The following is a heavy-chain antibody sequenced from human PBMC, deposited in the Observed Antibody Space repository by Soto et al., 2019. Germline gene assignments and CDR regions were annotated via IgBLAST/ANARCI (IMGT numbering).Heavy chain of an antibody. CDR2: IWYDGSNK. Sequence: PGGSLRLSCAASGFTFSSYCMHWVRQAPGKGLEWVAVIWYDGSNKYYADSVKGRFTISRDNSKNTLYLQMNSLRAEDTAVYYCARDLPNPGSYYALVPNYYYGMDVWGQGTTVTVSS. CDR1: GFTFSSYC. CDR3: ARDLPNPGSYYALVPNYYYGMDV. D-gene: IGHD3-10*01. J-gene: IGHJ6*02. V-gene: IGHV3-33*01.